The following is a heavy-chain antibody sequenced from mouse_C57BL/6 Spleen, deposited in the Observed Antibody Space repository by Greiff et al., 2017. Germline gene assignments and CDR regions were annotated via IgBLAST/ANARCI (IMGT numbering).Heavy chain of an antibody. Sequence: QVQLQQPGAELVMPGASVKLSCKASGYTFTSYWMHWVKQRPGQGLEWIGEIDPSDSYTNYNQKFKGKSTLTVDKSSSTAYMQLSSLTSEDSAVYSCARKIYYGNYWYFDVWGTGTTVTVSA. CDR2: IDPSDSYT. CDR3: ARKIYYGNYWYFDV. CDR1: GYTFTSYW. D-gene: IGHD2-1*01. V-gene: IGHV1-69*01. J-gene: IGHJ1*03.